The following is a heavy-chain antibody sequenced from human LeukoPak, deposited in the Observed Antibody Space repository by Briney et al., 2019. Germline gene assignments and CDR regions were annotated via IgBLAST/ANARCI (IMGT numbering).Heavy chain of an antibody. J-gene: IGHJ4*02. CDR3: AKGGVMGARETDY. D-gene: IGHD2-8*01. V-gene: IGHV3-23*01. Sequence: GGSLRLSCAASGFTLSSYTMGWVRQAPGKGLEWVSTISSGGSTYYPDSMKGRFTISRDNSKNTLYLQMNSLRGEDTAVYYCAKGGVMGARETDYWGQGTLVTVSS. CDR1: GFTLSSYT. CDR2: ISSGGST.